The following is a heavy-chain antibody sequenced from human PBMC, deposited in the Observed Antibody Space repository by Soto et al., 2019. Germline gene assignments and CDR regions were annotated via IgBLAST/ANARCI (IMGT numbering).Heavy chain of an antibody. D-gene: IGHD3-16*01. CDR3: SADLPDWGAYAFDY. J-gene: IGHJ4*02. V-gene: IGHV3-15*07. CDR1: GFPFNGAC. CDR2: VKSSANGGAI. Sequence: PGGSLRLSCAASGFPFNGACMNWVRQAPGKGLEWVGRVKSSANGGAIDYAAPVEGRFTISRDDSKNTLYLQMNSLITEDTAFYYCSADLPDWGAYAFDYWGQGTLVTVSS.